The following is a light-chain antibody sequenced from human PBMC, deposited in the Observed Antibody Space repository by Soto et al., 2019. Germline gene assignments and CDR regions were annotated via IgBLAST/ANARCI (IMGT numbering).Light chain of an antibody. CDR1: SSNIGINT. CDR2: SSN. V-gene: IGLV1-44*01. Sequence: QSVLTQPPSASGTPGQRVTISCSGSSSNIGINTVNWYQQLPGTAPKLLIYSSNQRPSGVPDRFSGSKSGTSASLAISGLQSEDEADYYCVTWDDSLNGYVFGTGTKLTVL. J-gene: IGLJ1*01. CDR3: VTWDDSLNGYV.